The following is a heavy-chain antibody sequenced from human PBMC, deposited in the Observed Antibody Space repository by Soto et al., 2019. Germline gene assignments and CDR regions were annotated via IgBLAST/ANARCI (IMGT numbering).Heavy chain of an antibody. Sequence: SVKVSCKASGLTFTSSAVLWVRQARGQRLEWIGWIVVGSGNTNYAQKVEERVTITRDMSTSTAYIELCSLRSEDTAVYYCAGGGADFWSGYYLDYWGQGTLVTVSS. CDR3: AGGGADFWSGYYLDY. V-gene: IGHV1-58*01. J-gene: IGHJ4*02. CDR2: IVVGSGNT. CDR1: GLTFTSSA. D-gene: IGHD3-3*01.